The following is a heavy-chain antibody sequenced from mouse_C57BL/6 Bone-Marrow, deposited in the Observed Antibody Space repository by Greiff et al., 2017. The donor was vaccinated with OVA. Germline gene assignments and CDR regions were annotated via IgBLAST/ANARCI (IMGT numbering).Heavy chain of an antibody. CDR3: AIHDISSGAY. J-gene: IGHJ3*01. D-gene: IGHD2-3*01. CDR1: GFTFSSYG. Sequence: EVMLVESGGDLVKPGGSLKLSCAASGFTFSSYGMSWVRQTPDKRLEWVATISSGGSYTYYPDSVKGRFTISRDNAKNTLYLQMIRLKSEDTAMYYCAIHDISSGAYWGQGTLVTVSA. V-gene: IGHV5-6*01. CDR2: ISSGGSYT.